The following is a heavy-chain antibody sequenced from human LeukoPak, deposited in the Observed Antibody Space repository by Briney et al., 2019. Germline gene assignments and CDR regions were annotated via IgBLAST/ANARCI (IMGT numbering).Heavy chain of an antibody. CDR3: AREIYSSSWYLFDY. Sequence: ASVKVSCKASGYIFTGYYMHWVRQAPGQGLEWMGWINPNSGGTNYAQKFQGRVTMTRDTSISTAYMELSRLRSDDTAVYYCAREIYSSSWYLFDYWGQGTLVTVSS. CDR1: GYIFTGYY. V-gene: IGHV1-2*02. D-gene: IGHD6-13*01. J-gene: IGHJ4*02. CDR2: INPNSGGT.